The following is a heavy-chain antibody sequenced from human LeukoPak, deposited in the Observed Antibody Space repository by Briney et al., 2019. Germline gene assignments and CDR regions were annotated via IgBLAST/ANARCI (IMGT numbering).Heavy chain of an antibody. CDR2: ISGSGGST. V-gene: IGHV3-23*01. Sequence: GGSLRLSCAASGFTFSRYDMSWVRQTPGKGLEWVSAISGSGGSTYYADSVKGRFTISRDNSKNRVYLQMNSLRAEDTAVYYCAKDDTSGRYDYWGQGTLVTVSS. J-gene: IGHJ4*02. D-gene: IGHD6-19*01. CDR1: GFTFSRYD. CDR3: AKDDTSGRYDY.